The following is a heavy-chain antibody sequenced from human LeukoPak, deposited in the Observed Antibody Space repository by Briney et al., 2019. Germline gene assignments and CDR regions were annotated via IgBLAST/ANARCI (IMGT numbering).Heavy chain of an antibody. CDR1: GYTFTGSY. J-gene: IGHJ4*02. Sequence: ASVKVSCKASGYTFTGSYMHWVRQAPGQGLEWMGIINPSGGSTSYAQKFQGRVTMTRDTSTSTVYMELSSLRSEDTAVYYCAKSYSSGFDYWGQGTLVTVSS. V-gene: IGHV1-46*01. CDR2: INPSGGST. CDR3: AKSYSSGFDY. D-gene: IGHD3-22*01.